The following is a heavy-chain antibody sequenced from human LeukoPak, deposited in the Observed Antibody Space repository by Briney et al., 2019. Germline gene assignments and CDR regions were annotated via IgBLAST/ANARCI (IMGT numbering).Heavy chain of an antibody. D-gene: IGHD5-18*01. CDR2: VYYRVST. Sequence: SETLSLTCAVSGYSISSGYYWGWIRQPPGKGLEWIGSVYYRVSTYYNPSLKSRVTISVDTSKNQFSLKLSSVTAADTAVYYCARVSGHSCGYGDHWGQGTLVTVAS. V-gene: IGHV4-38-2*01. CDR1: GYSISSGYY. J-gene: IGHJ4*02. CDR3: ARVSGHSCGYGDH.